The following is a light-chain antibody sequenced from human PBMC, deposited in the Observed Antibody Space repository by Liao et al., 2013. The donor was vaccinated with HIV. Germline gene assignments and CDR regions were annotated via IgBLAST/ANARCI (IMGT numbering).Light chain of an antibody. CDR2: QDS. Sequence: SYELTQPPSVSVSPGQTASITCSGDKLGDKYACWYQQKPGQSPVLVIYQDSKRPSGIPERFSGSNSGNTATLTISGTQAMDEADYYCQAWDSNTVVFGRRDQADRP. CDR1: KLGDKY. J-gene: IGLJ2*01. CDR3: QAWDSNTVV. V-gene: IGLV3-1*01.